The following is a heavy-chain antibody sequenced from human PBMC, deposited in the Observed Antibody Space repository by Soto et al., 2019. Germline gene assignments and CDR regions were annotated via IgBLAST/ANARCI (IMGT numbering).Heavy chain of an antibody. D-gene: IGHD6-19*01. V-gene: IGHV4-4*02. CDR1: GGTIRSPDW. CDR2: IFQSGST. CDR3: ARGRGRYSSGWSWFDP. J-gene: IGHJ5*02. Sequence: SETLSLTCGVSGGTIRSPDWWTWVRQPPGKGLEWIGEIFQSGSTNYTPSLESRVTISVDRPKNQFSLTLTSVTAADTAVYFCARGRGRYSSGWSWFDPWGQGILVTVSS.